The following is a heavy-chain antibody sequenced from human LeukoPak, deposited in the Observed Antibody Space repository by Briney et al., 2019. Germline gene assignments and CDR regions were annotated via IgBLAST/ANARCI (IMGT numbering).Heavy chain of an antibody. V-gene: IGHV1-2*06. CDR1: GYTFTDYF. D-gene: IGHD7-27*01. CDR2: INPNSGGT. J-gene: IGHJ4*02. CDR3: ASDLPSTSNWELDY. Sequence: ASVKVSCKASGYTFTDYFIHWVRQAPGQGLEWMGRINPNSGGTDDAQNFQGRVTMTRDTSISTAYMELSRLRSDDTAVYYCASDLPSTSNWELDYWGQGTLVTVSS.